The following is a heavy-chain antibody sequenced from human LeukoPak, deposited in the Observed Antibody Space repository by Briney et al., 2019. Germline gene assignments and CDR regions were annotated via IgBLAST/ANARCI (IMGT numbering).Heavy chain of an antibody. V-gene: IGHV4-61*02. Sequence: SQTLSLTCTVSGDSINRGDYWTWIRQPAGKGPEWIGLIYTSGSTNYNPSLKSRVTISLDTSRKYISLKLSSVTAADTAVYYCARDFSPWGQGTLVTVSS. J-gene: IGHJ4*02. CDR1: GDSINRGDY. CDR3: ARDFSP. CDR2: IYTSGST.